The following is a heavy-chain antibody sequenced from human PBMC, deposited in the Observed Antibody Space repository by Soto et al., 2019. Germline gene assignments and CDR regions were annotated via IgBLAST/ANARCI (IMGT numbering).Heavy chain of an antibody. V-gene: IGHV3-43*01. Sequence: GGSLRLSCVASGFTFDDYTMHWFGQAPGKGLEWGSLFSWDGGSTYYADSVKGRFTISRDNSKNSLYLQMNSLRTEDTALYYCAKDVLPRDDAFDIWGQGTMVTVSS. CDR1: GFTFDDYT. CDR3: AKDVLPRDDAFDI. CDR2: FSWDGGST. J-gene: IGHJ3*02.